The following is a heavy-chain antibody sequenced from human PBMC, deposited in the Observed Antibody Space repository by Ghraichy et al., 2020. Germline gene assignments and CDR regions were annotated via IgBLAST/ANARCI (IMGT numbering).Heavy chain of an antibody. D-gene: IGHD4-17*01. V-gene: IGHV3-49*04. CDR1: GFTFGDYA. Sequence: GGSLRLSCTASGFTFGDYAMSWVRQAPGKGLEWVGFIRSKAYGGTTEYAASVKGRFTISRDDSKSIAYLQMNSLKTEDTAVYYCTRDIFPFYGDYVALPHTYGMDVWGQGTTVTVSS. J-gene: IGHJ6*02. CDR3: TRDIFPFYGDYVALPHTYGMDV. CDR2: IRSKAYGGTT.